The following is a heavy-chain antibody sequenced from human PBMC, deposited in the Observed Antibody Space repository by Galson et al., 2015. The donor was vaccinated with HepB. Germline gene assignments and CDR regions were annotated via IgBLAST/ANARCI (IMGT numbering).Heavy chain of an antibody. J-gene: IGHJ5*02. D-gene: IGHD6-13*01. CDR1: GFTFSSYA. CDR2: ISGSGGST. V-gene: IGHV3-23*01. CDR3: AKLRPDGSSWYLGRTGGNWFDP. Sequence: SLRLSCAASGFTFSSYAMSWVRQAPGKGLEWVSAISGSGGSTYYADSVKGRFTISRDNSKNTLYLQMNSLRAEDTAVYYCAKLRPDGSSWYLGRTGGNWFDPWGQGTLVTVSS.